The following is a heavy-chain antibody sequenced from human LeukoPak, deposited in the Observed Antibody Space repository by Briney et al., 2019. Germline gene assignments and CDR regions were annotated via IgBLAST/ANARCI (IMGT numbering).Heavy chain of an antibody. V-gene: IGHV4-31*03. CDR2: IYYSGNT. CDR3: ASNYGSGSYNFDY. Sequence: SQTLSLTCTVSGGSISSGGYYWSWIRQHPGKGLEWIGYIYYSGNTYYNPSLKSRVTISLDTSKNQFSLRRNSVTAADTAVYYCASNYGSGSYNFDYWGQGTLVTVSS. D-gene: IGHD3-10*01. J-gene: IGHJ4*02. CDR1: GGSISSGGYY.